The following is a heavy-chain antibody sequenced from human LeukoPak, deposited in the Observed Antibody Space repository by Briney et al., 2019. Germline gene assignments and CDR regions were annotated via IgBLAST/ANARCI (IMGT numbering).Heavy chain of an antibody. CDR1: GFTFDDYG. CDR2: INWNGGST. V-gene: IGHV3-20*04. Sequence: GGSLRLSCAASGFTFDDYGMSWVRQAPGKGLEWVSGINWNGGSTGYADSVKGRFTISRDNAKNSLYLQMNSLRAEDTAVYYCARGAHTAMVTGSFDYWGQGTLVTVSS. CDR3: ARGAHTAMVTGSFDY. J-gene: IGHJ4*02. D-gene: IGHD5-18*01.